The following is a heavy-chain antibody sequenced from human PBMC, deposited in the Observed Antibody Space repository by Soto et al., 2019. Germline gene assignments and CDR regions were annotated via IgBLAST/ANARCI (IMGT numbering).Heavy chain of an antibody. V-gene: IGHV4-4*07. Sequence: KASETLSLTCSVSGGSVSNYYWSWFRQPAGKGLEWIGRIYTGGSTNYNPSLKSRVTLSVDTSKNQFSLRLTSVTAADTAVYYCARANVGPPGGGSWTMPFDFWGQGTLVTVSS. D-gene: IGHD2-15*01. CDR3: ARANVGPPGGGSWTMPFDF. CDR1: GGSVSNYY. J-gene: IGHJ4*02. CDR2: IYTGGST.